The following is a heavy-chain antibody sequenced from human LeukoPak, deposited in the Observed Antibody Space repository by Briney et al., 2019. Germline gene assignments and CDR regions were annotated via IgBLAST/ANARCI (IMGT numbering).Heavy chain of an antibody. Sequence: ASVKVSCKASGGTFSSYAISWVRQAPGQRLEWMGWINAGNGNTKYSQKFQGRVTITRDTSASTAYMELSSLRSEDTAVYYCARDDIGSRLAAAGRIDYWGQGTLVTVSS. CDR2: INAGNGNT. CDR3: ARDDIGSRLAAAGRIDY. J-gene: IGHJ4*02. V-gene: IGHV1-3*01. D-gene: IGHD6-13*01. CDR1: GGTFSSYA.